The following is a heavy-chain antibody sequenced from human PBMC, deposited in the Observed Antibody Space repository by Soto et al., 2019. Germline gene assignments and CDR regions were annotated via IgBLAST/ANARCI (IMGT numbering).Heavy chain of an antibody. CDR2: ISSYNGDT. CDR3: AREGVATYYYYGMDV. V-gene: IGHV1-18*01. D-gene: IGHD5-12*01. CDR1: GYTFTRSG. J-gene: IGHJ6*02. Sequence: QVQLVQSGAEVKKPGASVKVSCKASGYTFTRSGISWVRQAPGQGPEWMGWISSYNGDTNYAQTFQGRVTMTTDTSTSTAYMELRRLRSDDTAVYYCAREGVATYYYYGMDVWGQGTPVTVSS.